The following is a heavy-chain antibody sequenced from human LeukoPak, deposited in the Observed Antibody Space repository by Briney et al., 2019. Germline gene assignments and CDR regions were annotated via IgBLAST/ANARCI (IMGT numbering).Heavy chain of an antibody. CDR2: ISGGGGST. CDR3: AKFREVGANRGLDV. CDR1: GLTFTSNS. J-gene: IGHJ6*01. D-gene: IGHD1-26*01. V-gene: IGHV3-23*01. Sequence: GRSLRLSCAAAGLTFTSNSMRCVRQAPGKGLEWVSTISGGGGSTYDADSVKGRFTISSDNSKATLYLQMNSLRAEDTALYYCAKFREVGANRGLDVWGQGTTVTVSS.